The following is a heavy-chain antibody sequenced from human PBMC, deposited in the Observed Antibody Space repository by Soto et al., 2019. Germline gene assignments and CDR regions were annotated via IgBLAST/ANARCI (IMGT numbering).Heavy chain of an antibody. CDR1: GFTFSSYG. V-gene: IGHV3-30*18. CDR3: AKDWATAAAGRTFDY. J-gene: IGHJ4*02. CDR2: ISYDGSNK. D-gene: IGHD6-13*01. Sequence: QVQLVESGGGVVQPGRSLRLSCAASGFTFSSYGMHWVRQAPGKGLEWVAVISYDGSNKYYADSVKGRFTISRDNSKNTLYLQMNSLRAEYTAVYYCAKDWATAAAGRTFDYWGQGTLVTVSS.